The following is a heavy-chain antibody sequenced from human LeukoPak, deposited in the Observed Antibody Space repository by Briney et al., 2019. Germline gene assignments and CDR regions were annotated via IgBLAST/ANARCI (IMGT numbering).Heavy chain of an antibody. J-gene: IGHJ4*02. D-gene: IGHD1-26*01. CDR1: GFTFSSYG. Sequence: GGSLRLSCAASGFTFSSYGMSWVRQAPGKGLEWVANIKQDGSEKYYVDSVKGRFTISRDNAKNSLYLQMNSLRAEDTAVYYCARLLDYWGQGTLVTVSS. CDR3: ARLLDY. CDR2: IKQDGSEK. V-gene: IGHV3-7*01.